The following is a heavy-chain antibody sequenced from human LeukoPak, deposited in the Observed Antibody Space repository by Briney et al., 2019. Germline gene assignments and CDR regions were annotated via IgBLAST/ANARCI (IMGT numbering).Heavy chain of an antibody. CDR1: GGSISSSSYY. CDR2: IYYSGST. V-gene: IGHV4-39*01. D-gene: IGHD6-13*01. J-gene: IGHJ4*02. CDR3: ARQYSSSWYNDY. Sequence: SETLSLTCTVSGGSISSSSYYWGWIRQPPGKGLEWIGSIYYSGSTYYNPPLRSRVTISVDTSKNQFSLKLSSVTAADTAVYYCARQYSSSWYNDYWGQGTLVTVSS.